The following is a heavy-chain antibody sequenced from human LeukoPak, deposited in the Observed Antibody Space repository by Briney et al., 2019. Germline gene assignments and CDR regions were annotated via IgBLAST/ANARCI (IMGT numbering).Heavy chain of an antibody. CDR2: ISYDGSSK. V-gene: IGHV3-30-3*01. D-gene: IGHD3-3*01. CDR1: GFTFSSYA. CDR3: ASLLRFLEWLSKDYGMDV. Sequence: GGSLRLSCAASGFTFSSYAMHWVRQAPGKGLEWVAVISYDGSSKYYADSVKGRFTISRDNSKNTLYLQMNSLRAEDTAVYYCASLLRFLEWLSKDYGMDVWGHGSTVTVSS. J-gene: IGHJ6*02.